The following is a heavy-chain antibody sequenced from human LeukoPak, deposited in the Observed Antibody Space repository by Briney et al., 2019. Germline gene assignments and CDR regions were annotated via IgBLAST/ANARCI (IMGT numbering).Heavy chain of an antibody. J-gene: IGHJ4*02. CDR3: ARDSGSGWYYFDY. CDR1: GFTVSSNY. CDR2: IYSGGTP. Sequence: GGSLRLSCAASGFTVSSNYMSWVRQAPGKGLEWVSVIYSGGTPYYADSVKGRFTISRDSSKNTLYLQMNSLRAEDTAVYYCARDSGSGWYYFDYWGQGTLVTVSS. D-gene: IGHD6-19*01. V-gene: IGHV3-53*01.